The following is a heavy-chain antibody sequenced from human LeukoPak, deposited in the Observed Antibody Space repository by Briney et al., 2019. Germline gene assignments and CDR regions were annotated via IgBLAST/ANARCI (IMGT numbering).Heavy chain of an antibody. CDR2: ISRSSSYI. J-gene: IGHJ4*02. V-gene: IGHV3-21*01. Sequence: GGSLRLSCAASGFTFSSYSMNWVRQAPGKGLEWVSSISRSSSYIYYADSVKGRFTISRDNAKNSLYLQMNSLRAEDTAVYYCASIMLRYFDWANRGDFDYWGQGTLVTVSS. CDR1: GFTFSSYS. D-gene: IGHD3-9*01. CDR3: ASIMLRYFDWANRGDFDY.